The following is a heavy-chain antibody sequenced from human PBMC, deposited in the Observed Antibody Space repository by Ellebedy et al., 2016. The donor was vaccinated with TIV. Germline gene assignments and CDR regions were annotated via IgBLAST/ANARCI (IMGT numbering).Heavy chain of an antibody. Sequence: GESLKISXAASGFTFSSYGMHWVRQAPGKGLEWVAVVSADGSRKSYADSVKERFTISRDNSKNTLFVQMNSLRVEDTAVYYCAKPSDPNPGYSASWATYFDSWGQGTLVTVSS. V-gene: IGHV3-30*18. J-gene: IGHJ4*02. CDR2: VSADGSRK. CDR1: GFTFSSYG. D-gene: IGHD6-13*01. CDR3: AKPSDPNPGYSASWATYFDS.